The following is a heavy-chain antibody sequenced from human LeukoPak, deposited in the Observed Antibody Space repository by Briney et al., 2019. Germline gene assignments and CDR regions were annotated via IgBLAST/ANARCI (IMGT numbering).Heavy chain of an antibody. CDR2: VYYSGST. J-gene: IGHJ5*02. D-gene: IGHD4-17*01. V-gene: IGHV4-30-4*01. Sequence: PSETLSLTCTVSGDSISGADYYWSWIRQPPGTGLEWIAYVYYSGSTYYNPSLKSRLTISVDTSKNQFSLKLNSVTAADTAVYYCARGGGGSSTVTTYWFDPWGQGALVTVSS. CDR1: GDSISGADYY. CDR3: ARGGGGSSTVTTYWFDP.